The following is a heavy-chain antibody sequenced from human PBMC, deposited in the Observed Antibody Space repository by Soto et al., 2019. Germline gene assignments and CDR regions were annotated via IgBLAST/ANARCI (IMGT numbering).Heavy chain of an antibody. CDR3: AREERGLQWGFDY. V-gene: IGHV1-69*01. D-gene: IGHD4-4*01. CDR2: IIPIFGTA. J-gene: IGHJ4*02. CDR1: GGTFSSYA. Sequence: QVQLVQSGAEVKKPGSSVKVSCKASGGTFSSYAISWVRQAPGQGLEWMGGIIPIFGTANYAQKFQGGVTVTAHESTSTAYMELSSLRCEDTAVYYCAREERGLQWGFDYWGQGTQVTVSS.